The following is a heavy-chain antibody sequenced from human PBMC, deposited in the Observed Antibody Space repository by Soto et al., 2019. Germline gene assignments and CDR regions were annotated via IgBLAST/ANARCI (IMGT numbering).Heavy chain of an antibody. Sequence: GGSLRLSCAASGFTFRSFWKHWVRQAPGKGLMWVSRITNDGSATDYADSVRGRFTISRDNAENMLYLQLNNLRADDTAVYYCARDAAPGYFDLWGRGTLVTVSS. CDR1: GFTFRSFW. D-gene: IGHD6-25*01. V-gene: IGHV3-74*01. J-gene: IGHJ2*01. CDR2: ITNDGSAT. CDR3: ARDAAPGYFDL.